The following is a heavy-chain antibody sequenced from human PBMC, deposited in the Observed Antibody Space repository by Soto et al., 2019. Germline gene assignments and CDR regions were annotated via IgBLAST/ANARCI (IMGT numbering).Heavy chain of an antibody. Sequence: SETLSLTCTVSGGSLSSYYWSWIRQPPGKGLEWIGYIYYSGSTNYNPSLKSRVTISVDTSKNQFSLKLSSVTAADTAVYYCARRPLLTYYYSGMDVWAQGTTVNVSS. CDR2: IYYSGST. CDR1: GGSLSSYY. CDR3: ARRPLLTYYYSGMDV. J-gene: IGHJ6*02. D-gene: IGHD3-10*01. V-gene: IGHV4-59*01.